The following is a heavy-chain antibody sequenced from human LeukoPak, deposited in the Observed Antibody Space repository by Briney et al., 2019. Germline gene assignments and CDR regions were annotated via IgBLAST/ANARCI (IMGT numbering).Heavy chain of an antibody. CDR1: GFAFSTYS. CDR2: ISSSSTI. Sequence: GGSLRLSCAASGFAFSTYSMNWVRQAPGKGLEWVSYISSSSTIYYADSVKGRFTISRDNAKNSLYLQMSSLRDEDTAVYYCARGIQLRSYYYYGVDVWGLGTTVTVSS. D-gene: IGHD4-17*01. J-gene: IGHJ6*02. CDR3: ARGIQLRSYYYYGVDV. V-gene: IGHV3-48*02.